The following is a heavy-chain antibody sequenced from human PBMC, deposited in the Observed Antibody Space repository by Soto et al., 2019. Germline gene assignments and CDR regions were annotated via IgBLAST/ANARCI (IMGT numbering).Heavy chain of an antibody. Sequence: PGGSLRLSCAASGFTFSSYWMHWVRQAPGKGLEWVSDIIDSGGSTYYADSVKGRFTISRDNSKSTLYLQMNSLRAEDTAVYYWGKGRSYYSYYGVDVWGQGTTVTVAS. CDR2: IIDSGGST. D-gene: IGHD1-26*01. V-gene: IGHV3-23*01. CDR3: GKGRSYYSYYGVDV. J-gene: IGHJ6*02. CDR1: GFTFSSYW.